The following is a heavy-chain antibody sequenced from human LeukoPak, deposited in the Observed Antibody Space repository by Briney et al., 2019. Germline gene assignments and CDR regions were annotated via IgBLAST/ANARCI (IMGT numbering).Heavy chain of an antibody. CDR2: ISGSGDST. CDR3: AKGGYCSSTSCHALDY. Sequence: GGSLRLSCAASGFTFSNYAMRWVRQAPGKGLEWVSGISGSGDSTYYADSVKGRFTISRDNSKNTLYLQMNSLRAEDTAVYYCAKGGYCSSTSCHALDYWGQGTLVTVSS. V-gene: IGHV3-23*01. D-gene: IGHD2-2*01. J-gene: IGHJ4*02. CDR1: GFTFSNYA.